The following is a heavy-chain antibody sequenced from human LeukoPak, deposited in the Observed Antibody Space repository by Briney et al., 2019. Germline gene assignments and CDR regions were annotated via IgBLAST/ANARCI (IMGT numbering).Heavy chain of an antibody. J-gene: IGHJ4*02. Sequence: SLRLSCAASGFTFSIYGMHWVRQAPGKGLEWAAVISYDGSNKYYADSVKGRFTISRDNSKNTLYLQMNSLRAEDTAVYYCAKDLWPYCSGGSCPLGYWGQGTLVTVSS. CDR3: AKDLWPYCSGGSCPLGY. CDR1: GFTFSIYG. V-gene: IGHV3-30*18. CDR2: ISYDGSNK. D-gene: IGHD2-15*01.